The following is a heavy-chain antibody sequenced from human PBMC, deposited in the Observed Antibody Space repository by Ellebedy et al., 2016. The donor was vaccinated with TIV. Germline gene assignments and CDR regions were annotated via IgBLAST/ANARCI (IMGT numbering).Heavy chain of an antibody. CDR3: TGAKSGTFFWDY. CDR2: IKQDGSAK. D-gene: IGHD1-26*01. CDR1: GFTVSSNY. J-gene: IGHJ4*02. Sequence: GGSLRLSCAASGFTVSSNYMSWVRQAPGKGLEWVAGIKQDGSAKYYMDSVKGRFTISRDNAKNSVYLQMNSLRVEDTAVYYCTGAKSGTFFWDYWGQGTLVTVSS. V-gene: IGHV3-7*04.